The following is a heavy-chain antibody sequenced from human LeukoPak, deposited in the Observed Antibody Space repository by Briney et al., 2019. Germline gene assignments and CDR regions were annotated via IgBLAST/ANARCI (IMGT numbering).Heavy chain of an antibody. J-gene: IGHJ4*02. CDR2: IYSGGST. CDR1: GLTVSSNY. V-gene: IGHV3-53*04. Sequence: GGSLRLSCAASGLTVSSNYMSWVRQAPGKGLEWVSVIYSGGSTYYADSVKGRFTISRHNSKNTLYLQMNSLRAEDTAVYYCARGTTILTGYYYFDYWGQGTLVTVSS. CDR3: ARGTTILTGYYYFDY. D-gene: IGHD3-9*01.